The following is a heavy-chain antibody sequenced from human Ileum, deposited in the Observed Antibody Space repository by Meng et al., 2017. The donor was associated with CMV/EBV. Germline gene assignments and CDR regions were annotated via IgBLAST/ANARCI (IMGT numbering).Heavy chain of an antibody. CDR1: GYTFSSYS. D-gene: IGHD7-27*01. V-gene: IGHV3-23*01. Sequence: GGSLRLSCRASGYTFSSYSMSWVRQAPGKGLEWVSSISGSGGSTYSADSVKGRLTISRDNSASTLYLQMNSLTAEDTAIYYCVKGWQNLGDYWGQGTLVTVSS. CDR2: ISGSGGST. CDR3: VKGWQNLGDY. J-gene: IGHJ4*02.